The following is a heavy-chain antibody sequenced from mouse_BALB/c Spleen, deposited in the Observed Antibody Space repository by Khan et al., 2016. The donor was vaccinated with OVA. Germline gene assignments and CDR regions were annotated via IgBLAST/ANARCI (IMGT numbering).Heavy chain of an antibody. CDR2: VSSGGSYT. J-gene: IGHJ2*01. CDR3: ARQGGIYDGPFDY. V-gene: IGHV5-9-3*01. D-gene: IGHD2-3*01. Sequence: EVELVESGGGLVKPGGSLKLSCAASGFTFNNYAMSWVRQTPEKRLEWVATVSSGGSYTYYPDNVKGRFTISRDNAESTLYLQMSSLRSEDTAMYYSARQGGIYDGPFDYWGQGTTLTVSS. CDR1: GFTFNNYA.